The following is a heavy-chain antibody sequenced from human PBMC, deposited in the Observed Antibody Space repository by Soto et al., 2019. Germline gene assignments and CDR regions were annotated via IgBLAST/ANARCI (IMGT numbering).Heavy chain of an antibody. CDR1: GYSFTSYW. CDR3: AGHVCYYDSSGNYSQRWYFDX. J-gene: IGHJ2*01. D-gene: IGHD3-22*01. CDR2: IYPGDSDT. Sequence: PGEALKISCEGSGYSFTSYWTGWVRQMPGKGLELMVIIYPGDSDTRYSPSFQGQVTISAPKSIRNAYLKWSSLKASDTAMYYCAGHVCYYDSSGNYSQRWYFDXWGRGTLVPVSX. V-gene: IGHV5-51*01.